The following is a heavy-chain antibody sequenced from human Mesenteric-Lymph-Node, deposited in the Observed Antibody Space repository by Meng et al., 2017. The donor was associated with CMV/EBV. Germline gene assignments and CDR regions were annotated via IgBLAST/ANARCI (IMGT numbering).Heavy chain of an antibody. CDR2: IIPVPGTV. CDR1: GYIFTSHG. CDR3: ARGVGRHLYYYHGMDV. V-gene: IGHV1-69*10. Sequence: SVKVSCKASGYIFTSHGISWVRQTPGQGLEWMGGIIPVPGTVYYTQKFQDRVTIIADTSTNTAHMELSSLKPEDTAMYYCARGVGRHLYYYHGMDVWGQGTTVTVSS. J-gene: IGHJ6*02. D-gene: IGHD3-10*01.